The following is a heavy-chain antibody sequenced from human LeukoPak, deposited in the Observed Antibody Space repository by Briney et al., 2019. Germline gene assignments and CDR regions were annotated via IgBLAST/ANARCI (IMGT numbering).Heavy chain of an antibody. J-gene: IGHJ6*02. CDR3: ARDFYYDSIRVSGGYYYGMDV. D-gene: IGHD3-22*01. CDR2: IKQDGSEK. Sequence: GGSLRLSCAASAFTFSSYWMSWVRQAPGKGLEWVANIKQDGSEKYYVDSVKGRFTISRDNAKNSLYLQMNSLRAEDTAVYYCARDFYYDSIRVSGGYYYGMDVWGQGTTVTVSS. V-gene: IGHV3-7*01. CDR1: AFTFSSYW.